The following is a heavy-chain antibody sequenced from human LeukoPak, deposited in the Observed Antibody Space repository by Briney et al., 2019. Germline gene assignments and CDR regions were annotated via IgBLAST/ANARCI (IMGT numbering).Heavy chain of an antibody. CDR3: AKNYDFWSGSLDPYFDY. Sequence: GRCLRLSCAASGFTFSSYAMHWVRQAPGKGLEWVAVISYDGSNKYYADSVKGRFTISRDNSKNTLYLQMNSLRAEDTAVYYCAKNYDFWSGSLDPYFDYWGQGTLVTVSS. D-gene: IGHD3-3*01. CDR1: GFTFSSYA. V-gene: IGHV3-30*01. CDR2: ISYDGSNK. J-gene: IGHJ4*02.